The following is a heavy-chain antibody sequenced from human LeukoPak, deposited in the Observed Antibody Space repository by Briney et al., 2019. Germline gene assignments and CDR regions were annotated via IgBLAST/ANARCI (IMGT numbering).Heavy chain of an antibody. CDR2: INHSGST. CDR1: GGSFSGYY. Sequence: SETLSLTCAVYGGSFSGYYWSWIRQPPGKGLVWIGEINHSGSTNYNPSLKSRVTISVDTSKNQFSLKLSSVTAADTAVYYCARLIMGSGYYYRIDYWGQGTLVTVSS. CDR3: ARLIMGSGYYYRIDY. V-gene: IGHV4-34*01. D-gene: IGHD3-22*01. J-gene: IGHJ4*02.